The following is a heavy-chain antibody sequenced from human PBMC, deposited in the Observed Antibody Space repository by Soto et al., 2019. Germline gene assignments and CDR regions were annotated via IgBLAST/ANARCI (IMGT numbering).Heavy chain of an antibody. V-gene: IGHV3-15*07. D-gene: IGHD6-13*01. CDR3: TTTPGIAAAGARSYYYGMDV. Sequence: GGSLRLSCAASGFTFSNAWMNWVRQAPGKGLEWVGRIKSKTDGGTTDYAAPVKGRFTISRDDSKNTLYLQMNSLKTEDTAVYYCTTTPGIAAAGARSYYYGMDVWGQGTTVTVSS. J-gene: IGHJ6*02. CDR2: IKSKTDGGTT. CDR1: GFTFSNAW.